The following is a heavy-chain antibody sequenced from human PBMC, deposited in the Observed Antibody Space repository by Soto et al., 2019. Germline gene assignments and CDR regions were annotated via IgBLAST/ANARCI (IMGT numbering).Heavy chain of an antibody. CDR3: ARAPLWTTFDY. CDR1: GGSISSYY. D-gene: IGHD4-17*01. CDR2: IYYSGST. V-gene: IGHV4-59*01. J-gene: IGHJ4*02. Sequence: PSETLSLTCTVSGGSISSYYWSWIRQPPGKGLEWIGYIYYSGSTNYNPSLKSRVTIAVDTSKNQCSLKLSSVAAAGTAVYYCARAPLWTTFDYWGQGTLVTVSS.